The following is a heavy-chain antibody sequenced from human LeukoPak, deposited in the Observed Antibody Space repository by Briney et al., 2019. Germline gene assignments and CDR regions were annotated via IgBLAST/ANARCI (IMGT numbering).Heavy chain of an antibody. CDR1: GFTVSSNY. D-gene: IGHD2-2*02. CDR2: IYSGGST. J-gene: IGHJ3*02. Sequence: PGGSLRLSCAASGFTVSSNYMSWVRQAPGKGLEWVSVIYSGGSTYYADSVKGRFTISRDNSNNTLYLQMGGLRTEDMAVYYCARDGYCSNARCYTNAFDIWGLGTTVTVSP. CDR3: ARDGYCSNARCYTNAFDI. V-gene: IGHV3-53*05.